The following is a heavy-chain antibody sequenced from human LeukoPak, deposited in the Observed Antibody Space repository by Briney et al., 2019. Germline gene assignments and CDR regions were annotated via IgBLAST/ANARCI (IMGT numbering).Heavy chain of an antibody. CDR1: GFTFSSYS. CDR3: ARVGVPGIAVAADGDY. CDR2: ISSSSSYI. J-gene: IGHJ4*02. V-gene: IGHV3-21*01. Sequence: GGSLRLSCAASGFTFSSYSMNWVRPAPGKGLEWVSSISSSSSYIYYADSVKGRFTISRDNAKNSLYLQMNSLRAEDTAVYYCARVGVPGIAVAADGDYWGQGTLVTVSS. D-gene: IGHD6-19*01.